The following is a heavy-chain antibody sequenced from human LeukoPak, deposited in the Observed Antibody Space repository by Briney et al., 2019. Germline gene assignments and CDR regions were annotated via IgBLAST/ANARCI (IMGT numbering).Heavy chain of an antibody. CDR1: GFTFNSYA. V-gene: IGHV3-30*04. CDR3: AKSGLNRFDY. J-gene: IGHJ4*02. D-gene: IGHD2-15*01. Sequence: GGSLRLSCAASGFTFNSYAMHWVRQAPGKGLEWVAVISYDGSNKYYADSVKGRFTISRDNSKNTLYLQMNSLRAEDTAVYYCAKSGLNRFDYWGQGTLVTVSS. CDR2: ISYDGSNK.